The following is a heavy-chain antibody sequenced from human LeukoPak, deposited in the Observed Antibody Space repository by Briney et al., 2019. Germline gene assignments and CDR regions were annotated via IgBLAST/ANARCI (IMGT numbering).Heavy chain of an antibody. CDR3: ANPGYSYGDDY. Sequence: GGSLRLSCAASGFTFRSYGMHWVRQAPGKGLEWVAFIRYDGNNKYYADFVKGRFTISRDNSKNTLHLQMNSLRAEDTAVYYCANPGYSYGDDYWGQGTLVTVSS. V-gene: IGHV3-30*02. D-gene: IGHD5-18*01. CDR2: IRYDGNNK. J-gene: IGHJ4*02. CDR1: GFTFRSYG.